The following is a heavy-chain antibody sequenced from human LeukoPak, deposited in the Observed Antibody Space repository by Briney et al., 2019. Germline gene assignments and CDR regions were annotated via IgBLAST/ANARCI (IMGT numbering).Heavy chain of an antibody. J-gene: IGHJ4*02. D-gene: IGHD1-26*01. CDR2: IISNENSA. V-gene: IGHV3-74*01. Sequence: GGSLRLSCAASGFTFSSNWMHWVRQAPGKGLVWVSRIISNENSATYADSVKGRFTISRDNAKNTLYLQMNSLRAEDTAVYYCAKDRIVGITRFLDYWGPGTLVTVSS. CDR3: AKDRIVGITRFLDY. CDR1: GFTFSSNW.